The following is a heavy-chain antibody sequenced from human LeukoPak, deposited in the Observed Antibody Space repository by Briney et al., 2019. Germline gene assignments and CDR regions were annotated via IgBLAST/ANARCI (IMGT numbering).Heavy chain of an antibody. CDR3: ARFDFWSGYVPFDY. J-gene: IGHJ4*02. V-gene: IGHV3-11*04. CDR2: ISSSGSTI. D-gene: IGHD3-3*01. Sequence: GGSLRLSCAASGFTFSDYYMSWIRQAPGKGLEWVSYISSSGSTIYYADSVKGRFTISRDNAKNSLYLQMNSLRAEDTAVYYRARFDFWSGYVPFDYWGQGTLVTVSS. CDR1: GFTFSDYY.